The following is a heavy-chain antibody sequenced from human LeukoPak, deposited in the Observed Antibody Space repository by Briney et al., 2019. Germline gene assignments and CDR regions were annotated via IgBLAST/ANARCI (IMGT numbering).Heavy chain of an antibody. Sequence: SETLSLTCTVSGGSISSYYWSWIRQPPGKGLEWIGYIYTSGSTNYNPSLKSRVTISVDTSKNQFSLKLSSVTAADTAVHYCARQLDYDSSGYWFSGFDHWGQGTLVTVSS. CDR2: IYTSGST. CDR3: ARQLDYDSSGYWFSGFDH. J-gene: IGHJ5*02. CDR1: GGSISSYY. D-gene: IGHD3-22*01. V-gene: IGHV4-4*09.